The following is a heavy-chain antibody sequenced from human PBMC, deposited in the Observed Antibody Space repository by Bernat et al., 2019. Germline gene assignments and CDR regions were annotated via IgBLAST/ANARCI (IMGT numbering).Heavy chain of an antibody. V-gene: IGHV4-38-2*01. CDR2: MYLSGNT. CDR3: AREDYDGSGYYASACFQH. Sequence: QVQLQESGPGLVKPSETLSLTCDVSGYSIRSGYYWAWIRQPPGKGLEWIGTMYLSGNTYYNPSLKSRVTMSVDTTRNRFALKLSTVTGADTAVNDCAREDYDGSGYYASACFQHGGQGTLVAVSS. CDR1: GYSIRSGYY. D-gene: IGHD3-22*01. J-gene: IGHJ1*01.